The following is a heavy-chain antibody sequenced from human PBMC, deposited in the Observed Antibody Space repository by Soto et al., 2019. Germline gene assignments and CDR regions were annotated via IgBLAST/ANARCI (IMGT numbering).Heavy chain of an antibody. Sequence: SETLSLTCTVSGGSISSSSYYWGWIRQPPGKGLEWIGSIYYSGSTYYNPSLKSRVTISVETSKNQFSLKLGSVTAADTAVYYCASVSPQPSGWGQGTLVTVSS. CDR3: ASVSPQPSG. CDR2: IYYSGST. V-gene: IGHV4-39*01. CDR1: GGSISSSSYY. D-gene: IGHD3-10*01. J-gene: IGHJ4*02.